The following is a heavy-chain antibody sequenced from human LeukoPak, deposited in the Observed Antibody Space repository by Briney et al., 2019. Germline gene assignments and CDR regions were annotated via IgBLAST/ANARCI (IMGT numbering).Heavy chain of an antibody. CDR1: GYTFTGYY. J-gene: IGHJ4*02. D-gene: IGHD6-6*01. Sequence: ASVKVSCKASGYTFTGYYMHWVRQAPGQGLEWMGWINTDSGGTNYAQKFQGRVTLTRDTSITTAYMELSSLRSEDTAVYYCARGSRESIAARPLFYFDYWGQGTLVTVSS. CDR2: INTDSGGT. CDR3: ARGSRESIAARPLFYFDY. V-gene: IGHV1-2*02.